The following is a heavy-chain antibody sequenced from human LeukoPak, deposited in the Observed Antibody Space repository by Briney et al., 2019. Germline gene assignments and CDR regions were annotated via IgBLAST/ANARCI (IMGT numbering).Heavy chain of an antibody. J-gene: IGHJ5*02. CDR1: GFSLSNARMG. D-gene: IGHD6-13*01. Sequence: SGPTLVNPTETLTLTCTVSGFSLSNARMGVSWIRQPPGEALEWLAHILSNDEKSYSTSLKSRLTISKDTSKSQVVLTMTNMDPVDTATYYCARIPQPDSSSWYCWFDPWGQGTLVTVSS. CDR3: ARIPQPDSSSWYCWFDP. CDR2: ILSNDEK. V-gene: IGHV2-26*01.